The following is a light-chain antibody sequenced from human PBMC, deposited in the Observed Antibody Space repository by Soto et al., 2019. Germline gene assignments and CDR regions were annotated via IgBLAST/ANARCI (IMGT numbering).Light chain of an antibody. CDR3: QRYCNAPFT. J-gene: IGKJ4*01. CDR1: QGIKNY. V-gene: IGKV1-27*01. Sequence: DIQVTQHPSSLSASVGDRVTITCRASQGIKNYLAWYQQKPGETPKLLIYAASTLESGIPPRFSGSGSGTDFTITINNLQPDDVATAYGQRYCNAPFTFGGGPQVEIK. CDR2: AAS.